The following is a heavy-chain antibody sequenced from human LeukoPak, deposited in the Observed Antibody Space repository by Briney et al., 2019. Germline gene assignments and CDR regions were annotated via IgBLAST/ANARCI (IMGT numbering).Heavy chain of an antibody. V-gene: IGHV4-4*07. CDR3: ARVTGYMIEDYFDY. J-gene: IGHJ4*02. CDR2: IETSGNT. CDR1: GGSISSYY. D-gene: IGHD3-22*01. Sequence: SETLSLTCTVSGGSISSYYWSWIRQPAGKGLEWIGRIETSGNTNYNPSLKSRVTISVETSKNQFSLKLSSVTAADTAVYYCARVTGYMIEDYFDYWAREPWSPSPQ.